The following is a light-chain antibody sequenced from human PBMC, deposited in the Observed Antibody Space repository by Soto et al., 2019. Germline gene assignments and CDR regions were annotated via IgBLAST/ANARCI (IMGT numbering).Light chain of an antibody. CDR2: EVT. CDR1: SGDVGGYDY. CDR3: SSHTSGSTRV. V-gene: IGLV2-14*01. Sequence: QSVLTQPASVSGSPGQSIAISCTGTSGDVGGYDYVSWYQQHPDKAPKLMIYEVTKRPSWVSNRFSGSKSGNTASLTISGLQPEDEADYPCSSHTSGSTRVFGSGTKLTVL. J-gene: IGLJ1*01.